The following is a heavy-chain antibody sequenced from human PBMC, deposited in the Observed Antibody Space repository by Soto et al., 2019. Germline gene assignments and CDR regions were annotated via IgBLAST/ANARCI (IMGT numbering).Heavy chain of an antibody. Sequence: QLQLQESGSGLVKPSQTLSLTCAVSGGSISSGGYSWSWIRQPPGKGLEWIGYINHSGSTYYNPSLTSRVTISVDSSKNQFSLKLSSVTAADTAVYYCAAGGGLPRYYWGQGTLVTVSS. CDR1: GGSISSGGYS. CDR2: INHSGST. D-gene: IGHD5-12*01. V-gene: IGHV4-30-2*01. CDR3: AAGGGLPRYY. J-gene: IGHJ4*02.